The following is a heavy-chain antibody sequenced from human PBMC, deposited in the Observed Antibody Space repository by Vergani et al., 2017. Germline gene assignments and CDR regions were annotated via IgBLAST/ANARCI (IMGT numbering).Heavy chain of an antibody. V-gene: IGHV3-23*04. D-gene: IGHD3-22*01. J-gene: IGHJ4*02. CDR2: ISGSGGST. Sequence: VQLVESGGGVVQPGRSLRLSCAASGFTFSSYGMHWVRQAPGKGLEWVSAISGSGGSTYYADSVKGRFTISRDNSKNTLYLQMNSLRAEDTAVYYCAKGYYYDSSGYLPFDYWGQGTLVTVSS. CDR3: AKGYYYDSSGYLPFDY. CDR1: GFTFSSYG.